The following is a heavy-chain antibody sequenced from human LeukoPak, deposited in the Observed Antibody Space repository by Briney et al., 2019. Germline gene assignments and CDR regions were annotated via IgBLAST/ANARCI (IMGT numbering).Heavy chain of an antibody. Sequence: SVKVSCKASGGTFSSYAISWVRQAPGQGLEWMGGIIPISGTAIYAQKCQGRVTITADESTSTAYMELSSLRSEDTAVYYCAKSGYCVQAEYFQHWGQGTLVTVSS. CDR3: AKSGYCVQAEYFQH. CDR2: IIPISGTA. V-gene: IGHV1-69*13. D-gene: IGHD3-22*01. CDR1: GGTFSSYA. J-gene: IGHJ1*01.